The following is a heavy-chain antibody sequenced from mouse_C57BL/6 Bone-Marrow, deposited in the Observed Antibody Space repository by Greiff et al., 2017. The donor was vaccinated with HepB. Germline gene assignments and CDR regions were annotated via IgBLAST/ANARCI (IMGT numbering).Heavy chain of an antibody. CDR2: IHPNSGST. J-gene: IGHJ2*01. CDR1: GYTFTSYW. V-gene: IGHV1-64*01. D-gene: IGHD2-4*01. CDR3: AREGYDYDEDY. Sequence: QVQLQQPGAELVKPGASVKLSCKASGYTFTSYWMHRVKQRPGQGLEWIGMIHPNSGSTNYNEKFKSKATLTVDKSSSTAYMQLSSLTSEDSAVYYCAREGYDYDEDYWGQGTTLTVSS.